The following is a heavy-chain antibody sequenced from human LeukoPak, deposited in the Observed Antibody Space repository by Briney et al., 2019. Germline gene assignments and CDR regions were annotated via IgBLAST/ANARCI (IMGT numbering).Heavy chain of an antibody. CDR3: ARGYYELDY. J-gene: IGHJ4*02. V-gene: IGHV3-48*03. D-gene: IGHD3-3*01. Sequence: GGSLRLSCAASEFTFSSYEMNCVRQAPGKGLEWVSYISSSGSTIYYADSVKGRFTISRDNAENSLYLQMNSLRAEDTAVYYCARGYYELDYWGQGTLVTVSS. CDR2: ISSSGSTI. CDR1: EFTFSSYE.